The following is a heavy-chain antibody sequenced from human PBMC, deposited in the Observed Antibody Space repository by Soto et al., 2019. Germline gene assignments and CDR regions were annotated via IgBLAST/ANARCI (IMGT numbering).Heavy chain of an antibody. CDR2: IYVGDSDT. CDR3: ARVVNIFVFEY. D-gene: IGHD2-21*01. CDR1: GYSFTNYW. J-gene: IGHJ4*02. Sequence: GESLKISCKGSGYSFTNYWIGLVRQIPGKGLEWMGIIYVGDSDTRYSPSFQGQVTISADKSISTAYLQWSRLKASDTAMYYCARVVNIFVFEYWGQRTMVIVSS. V-gene: IGHV5-51*01.